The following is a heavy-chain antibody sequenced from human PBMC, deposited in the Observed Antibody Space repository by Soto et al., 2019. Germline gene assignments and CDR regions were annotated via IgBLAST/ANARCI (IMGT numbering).Heavy chain of an antibody. J-gene: IGHJ4*02. D-gene: IGHD3-3*01. CDR2: ISSSSSYT. Sequence: PGGSLRLSCAASGFTFSDYYMSWIRQAPGKGLEWVSYISSSSSYTNYADSVKGRFTISRDNAKNSLYLQMNSLRAGDTAGYYCARRPENFWSGYPEAFDYWGPGTLVTVSS. CDR1: GFTFSDYY. V-gene: IGHV3-11*06. CDR3: ARRPENFWSGYPEAFDY.